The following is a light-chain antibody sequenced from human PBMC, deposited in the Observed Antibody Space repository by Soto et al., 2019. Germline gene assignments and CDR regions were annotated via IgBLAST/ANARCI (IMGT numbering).Light chain of an antibody. CDR2: DVS. Sequence: QSALTQPASVSGSPGQSITISCTGPTSDVGGFNFVSWYQQHPGEAPKLIISDVSSRPSGVSNRFSGSKSGNTASLTISGLQAEDEADYYCSSYRSTNSLYVVFGGGTKLTVL. V-gene: IGLV2-14*03. CDR1: TSDVGGFNF. CDR3: SSYRSTNSLYVV. J-gene: IGLJ2*01.